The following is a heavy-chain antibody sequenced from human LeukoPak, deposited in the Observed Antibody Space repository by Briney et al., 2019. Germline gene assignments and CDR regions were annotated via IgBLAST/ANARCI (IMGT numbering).Heavy chain of an antibody. V-gene: IGHV4-59*01. CDR3: ARATGRRGGSCCLCDY. CDR2: IYYSGST. CDR1: GGPISSYY. Sequence: PSETLSLTCTVSGGPISSYYWSWIRQPPGKGLEWIGYIYYSGSTNYNPSLKSRVTISVDTSKNQFSLKLSSVTAADTAVYYCARATGRRGGSCCLCDYWGQGTLVTVSS. J-gene: IGHJ4*02. D-gene: IGHD2-15*01.